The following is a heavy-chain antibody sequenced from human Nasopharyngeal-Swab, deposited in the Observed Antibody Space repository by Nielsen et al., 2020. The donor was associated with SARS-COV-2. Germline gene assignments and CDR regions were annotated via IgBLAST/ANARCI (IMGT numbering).Heavy chain of an antibody. J-gene: IGHJ4*02. V-gene: IGHV3-9*01. CDR3: AGIAGAGGPFDY. Sequence: GGSLRLSCAASGFTFEDYAMHWVQQAPGKGLEWVSGISWNSGSLGYADSVKGRFTISRDNAKNSLYLQMNSLRAEDTALYYCAGIAGAGGPFDYWGQGTLVTVSS. D-gene: IGHD6-19*01. CDR1: GFTFEDYA. CDR2: ISWNSGSL.